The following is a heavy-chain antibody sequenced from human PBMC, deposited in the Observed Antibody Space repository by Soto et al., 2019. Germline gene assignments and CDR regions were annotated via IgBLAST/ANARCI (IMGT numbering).Heavy chain of an antibody. J-gene: IGHJ5*02. CDR1: GYTFTSYA. V-gene: IGHV1-69*13. CDR3: ARSNDFWSGYRFDP. Sequence: SVKVSCKASGYTFTSYAMHWVRQAPGQGLEWMGGIIPIFGTANYAQKFQGRVTITADESTSTAYMELSSLRSEDTAVYYCARSNDFWSGYRFDPWGQGTLVTVSS. D-gene: IGHD3-3*01. CDR2: IIPIFGTA.